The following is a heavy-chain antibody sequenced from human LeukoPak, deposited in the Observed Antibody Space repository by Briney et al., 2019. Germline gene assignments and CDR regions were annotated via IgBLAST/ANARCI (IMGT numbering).Heavy chain of an antibody. CDR3: AKDKDYGFYMDV. D-gene: IGHD3-16*01. CDR1: GFTFSSYG. V-gene: IGHV3-33*06. CDR2: IWYDGSDK. Sequence: GRSLRLSCAASGFTFSSYGMHWVRQAPGKGLEWVAVIWYDGSDKYYADSVKGRFTISRDNSKNTLYLQMNSLRAEDTAVYYCAKDKDYGFYMDVWGKVTTVTVSS. J-gene: IGHJ6*03.